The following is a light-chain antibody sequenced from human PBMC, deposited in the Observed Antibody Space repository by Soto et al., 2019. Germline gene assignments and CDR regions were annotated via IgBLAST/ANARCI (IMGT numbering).Light chain of an antibody. CDR3: SSHTISSALQV. Sequence: QSVLPQPASVSGSPGQSITISCTGTISDFVVYNYVSWYQQHPGKAPKLMIYGVSNRPSGVSNRFSGSKSGNTASLTISGLQADDEADYYCSSHTISSALQVFGTGTKVTVL. CDR1: ISDFVVYNY. J-gene: IGLJ1*01. CDR2: GVS. V-gene: IGLV2-14*01.